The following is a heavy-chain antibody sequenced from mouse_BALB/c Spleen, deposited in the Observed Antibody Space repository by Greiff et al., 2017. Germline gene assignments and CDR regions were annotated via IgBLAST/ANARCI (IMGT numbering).Heavy chain of an antibody. D-gene: IGHD1-1*01. CDR2: IHPGNGGT. CDR1: GYTFTSYN. Sequence: LQQSGAELVRSGASVKMSCKASGYTFTSYNMHWVKQTPGQGLEWIGYIHPGNGGTNYNQKFKGKATLTADTSSSTAYMQISSLTSEDSAVYFCARGTTVVSFDYWGQGTTLTVSS. J-gene: IGHJ2*01. CDR3: ARGTTVVSFDY. V-gene: IGHV1-12*01.